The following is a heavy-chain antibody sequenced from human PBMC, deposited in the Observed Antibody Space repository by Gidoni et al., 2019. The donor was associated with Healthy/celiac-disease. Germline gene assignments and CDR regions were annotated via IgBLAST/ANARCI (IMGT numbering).Heavy chain of an antibody. V-gene: IGHV3-15*01. D-gene: IGHD3-3*01. CDR1: GFTFSNAW. Sequence: EVQLVESGGGLVKPGGSLRLSCAASGFTFSNAWMSWVRQAPGTGLEWVGRIKSKTDGGTTDYAAPVKGRFTISRDDSKNTLYLQMNSLKTEDTAVYYCTARAKYYDFWSGWGTDFDYWGQGTLVTVSS. CDR2: IKSKTDGGTT. J-gene: IGHJ4*02. CDR3: TARAKYYDFWSGWGTDFDY.